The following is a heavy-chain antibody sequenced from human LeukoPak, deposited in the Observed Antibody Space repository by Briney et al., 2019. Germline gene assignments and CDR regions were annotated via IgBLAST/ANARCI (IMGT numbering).Heavy chain of an antibody. Sequence: GGSLRLSCAGSGFSFSSHGMNWVRQAPGKGLEWVANIKEDGSDIYYVDSVKGRFTISRDNAKNSLYLQMNSLRVEDTALYYCARVLRYCSGGNCYSGGLGYMDVWGKGTTVTISS. V-gene: IGHV3-7*01. CDR2: IKEDGSDI. D-gene: IGHD2-15*01. CDR3: ARVLRYCSGGNCYSGGLGYMDV. CDR1: GFSFSSHG. J-gene: IGHJ6*03.